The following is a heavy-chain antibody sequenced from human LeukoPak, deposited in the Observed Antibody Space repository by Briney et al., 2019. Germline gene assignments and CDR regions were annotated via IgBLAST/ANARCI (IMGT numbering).Heavy chain of an antibody. Sequence: GGSLRLSCAASGFTFSNAWMSWVRQAPGKGLEWVGRIKSKTDGGTTDYAAPVKGRFTISRDDSKNTLYLQMNSLKTEDTDVYYCTTTYPARIAAAGKAPYFDYWGQGTLVTVSS. CDR3: TTTYPARIAAAGKAPYFDY. J-gene: IGHJ4*02. V-gene: IGHV3-15*01. CDR1: GFTFSNAW. CDR2: IKSKTDGGTT. D-gene: IGHD6-13*01.